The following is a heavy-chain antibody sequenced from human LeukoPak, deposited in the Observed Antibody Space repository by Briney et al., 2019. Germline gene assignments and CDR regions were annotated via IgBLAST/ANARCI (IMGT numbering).Heavy chain of an antibody. CDR3: ASEPKKKWGQLMGFDY. J-gene: IGHJ4*02. V-gene: IGHV4-30-4*01. CDR1: GGSISSGDSY. CDR2: IYYSGST. Sequence: SGTLSLTCTVSGGSISSGDSYWSWIRQPPGKGLEWIVYIYYSGSTYYNPSLKSRVTISVDTSKNQFALTLSSVTAADTAAYYCASEPKKKWGQLMGFDYWGQGTLVTVSS. D-gene: IGHD1-1*01.